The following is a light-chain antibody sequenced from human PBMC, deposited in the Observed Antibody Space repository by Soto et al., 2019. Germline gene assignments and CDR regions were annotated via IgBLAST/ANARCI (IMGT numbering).Light chain of an antibody. J-gene: IGKJ5*01. CDR1: QDISNY. CDR2: DAS. CDR3: QQYHNLAIT. Sequence: DIQMTQSPSSLSASVGDRVTITCQASQDISNYLNWYQQKPGKAPKLLIYDASNLEAGVPSRFSGSGSGTDFTFTISSLQPEDIATYYCQQYHNLAITFGQGTRLEIK. V-gene: IGKV1-33*01.